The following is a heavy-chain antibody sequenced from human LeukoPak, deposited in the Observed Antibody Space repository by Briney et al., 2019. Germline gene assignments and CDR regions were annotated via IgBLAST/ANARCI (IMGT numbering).Heavy chain of an antibody. V-gene: IGHV3-66*01. CDR2: ISSDGNT. D-gene: IGHD6-19*01. J-gene: IGHJ6*02. CDR3: ARGQEQFSSPWQWGPRRKNSYYYGMDV. CDR1: GFTVSSSS. Sequence: GGSLRLSCAASGFTVSSSSMNWVRLGPGKGLEWVSVISSDGNTYYADSVKGRFTISRDNSRNTLSLQMHGLRADDTAVYYCARGQEQFSSPWQWGPRRKNSYYYGMDVWGQGTTVTVSS.